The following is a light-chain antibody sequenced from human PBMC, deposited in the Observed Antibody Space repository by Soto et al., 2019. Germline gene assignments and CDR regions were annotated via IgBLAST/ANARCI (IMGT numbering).Light chain of an antibody. V-gene: IGKV1-27*01. CDR3: QNYNSVPRT. Sequence: DIQMTQSPSSLSASVGDRVTITCRASQGINNYLAWYQQRPGKVPKLLIYAASTLQSGVPSRFRGSRSGTDFTLTISSLQPDDVATYCCQNYNSVPRTFGQGTKVEIK. CDR1: QGINNY. J-gene: IGKJ1*01. CDR2: AAS.